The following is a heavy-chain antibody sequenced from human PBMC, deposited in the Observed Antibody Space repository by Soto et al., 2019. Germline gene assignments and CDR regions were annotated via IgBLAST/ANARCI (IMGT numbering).Heavy chain of an antibody. Sequence: QVHLVESGGGVVQPGRSLTLSCTASGFAFSNYGIHWVRQAPGRGLEWVAVIWSDGTKKSFAGPVRGRFTISRDNSKNTIYLQMNSLRAEDTAVYYCARDWWEEPAGKETVSQFDYWGQGTLVTVSS. J-gene: IGHJ4*02. D-gene: IGHD6-13*01. CDR3: ARDWWEEPAGKETVSQFDY. CDR2: IWSDGTKK. CDR1: GFAFSNYG. V-gene: IGHV3-33*01.